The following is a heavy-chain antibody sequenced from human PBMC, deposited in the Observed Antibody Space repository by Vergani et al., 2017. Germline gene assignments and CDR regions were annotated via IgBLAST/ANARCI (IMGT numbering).Heavy chain of an antibody. Sequence: EVQLVQSGAEVKKPGESLRISCKGSGYSFTSYWISWVRQMPGKGLEWMGRIDPSDSYTNYSPSFQGHVTISADKSISTAYLQWSSLKASDTAMYYYARHGYYDSSGYGYWFDPWGQGTLVTVSS. CDR2: IDPSDSYT. CDR1: GYSFTSYW. CDR3: ARHGYYDSSGYGYWFDP. V-gene: IGHV5-10-1*01. D-gene: IGHD3-22*01. J-gene: IGHJ5*02.